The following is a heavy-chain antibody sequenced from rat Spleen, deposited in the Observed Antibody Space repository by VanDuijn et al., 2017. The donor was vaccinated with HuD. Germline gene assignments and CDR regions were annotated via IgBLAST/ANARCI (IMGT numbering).Heavy chain of an antibody. CDR3: AGAGYGY. D-gene: IGHD1-7*01. V-gene: IGHV5-31*01. Sequence: EVQLVESGGGLVQPGRSLKLSCVASGFTFNKFWMTWIRQAPGKGLEWVASIIDTGGRTYYPDSVKGRFTISRANSENTVYLQMNSLRSEDTATYYWAGAGYGYWGHGVMVTVSS. CDR2: IIDTGGRT. CDR1: GFTFNKFW. J-gene: IGHJ2*01.